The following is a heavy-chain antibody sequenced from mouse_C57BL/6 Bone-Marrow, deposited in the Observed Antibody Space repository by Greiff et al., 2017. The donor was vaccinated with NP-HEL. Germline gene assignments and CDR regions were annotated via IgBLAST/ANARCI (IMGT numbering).Heavy chain of an antibody. J-gene: IGHJ1*03. D-gene: IGHD1-1*01. Sequence: VQLQQSGAELVKPGASVKMSCKASGYTFTTYPIEWMKQNHGKSLEWIGNFHPYKDDNKYNEKFKGKATLTVEKSSSTVYLELSRLTSDDSAVYYCARRGFTTVVAHWYFDVWGTGTTVTVSS. CDR1: GYTFTTYP. CDR2: FHPYKDDN. CDR3: ARRGFTTVVAHWYFDV. V-gene: IGHV1-47*01.